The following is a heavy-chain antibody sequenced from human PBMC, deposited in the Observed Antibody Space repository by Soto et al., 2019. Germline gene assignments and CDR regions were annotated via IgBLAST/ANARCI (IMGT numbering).Heavy chain of an antibody. Sequence: QVQLEESGGGVVQPGRSLRLSCEASGFTFNTYSMHWVRQPPGKGLEWLAAIWYDGTQKYYADSVKGRFIISRDNSKKTLNLEMNSLRAEDTAVYYCARAGGPTVTGLWHFDSWGQGTLVTVSS. CDR3: ARAGGPTVTGLWHFDS. J-gene: IGHJ4*02. CDR1: GFTFNTYS. V-gene: IGHV3-33*01. D-gene: IGHD4-17*01. CDR2: IWYDGTQK.